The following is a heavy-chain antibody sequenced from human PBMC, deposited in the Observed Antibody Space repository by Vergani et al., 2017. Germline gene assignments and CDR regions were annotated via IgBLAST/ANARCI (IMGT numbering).Heavy chain of an antibody. CDR1: DYSISSGRY. V-gene: IGHV4-38-2*01. CDR3: VGHNLFGDYQTGIDY. Sequence: QVQLQESGPGLVKPSETLSLTCAVSDYSISSGRYWGWTRQPPGKGLEWIGSIFHSGSTHYNPSLESQVTISVDTSKNQFSLKLTSATAANTAVYYCVGHNLFGDYQTGIDYWGLGTLVTVSS. J-gene: IGHJ4*02. D-gene: IGHD4-17*01. CDR2: IFHSGST.